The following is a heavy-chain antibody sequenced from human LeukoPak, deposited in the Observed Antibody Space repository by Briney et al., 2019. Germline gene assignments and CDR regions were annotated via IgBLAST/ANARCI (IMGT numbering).Heavy chain of an antibody. CDR3: ARQNTPHGNFDY. J-gene: IGHJ4*02. CDR2: ISGSGGST. D-gene: IGHD1-26*01. V-gene: IGHV3-23*01. Sequence: PGGSLRLSCAASGFTFSSYAMSWVRQAPGKGLEWVSAISGSGGSTYYADSVKGRFTISRENAKNSLYLLMTSLRAEDTAVYYCARQNTPHGNFDYWGQGILVTVSS. CDR1: GFTFSSYA.